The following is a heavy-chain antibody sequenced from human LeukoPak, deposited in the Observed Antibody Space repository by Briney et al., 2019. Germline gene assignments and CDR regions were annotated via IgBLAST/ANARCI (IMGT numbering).Heavy chain of an antibody. CDR1: GFTFSSYS. Sequence: GGSPRLSCAASGFTFSSYSMNWVRQAPGKGLEWVSYISSSSSTIYYVDSVKGRFTISRDNAKNSLYLQMNSLRAEDTAVYYCARDGAPFDYWGQGTLVTVSS. CDR3: ARDGAPFDY. J-gene: IGHJ4*02. V-gene: IGHV3-48*01. CDR2: ISSSSSTI.